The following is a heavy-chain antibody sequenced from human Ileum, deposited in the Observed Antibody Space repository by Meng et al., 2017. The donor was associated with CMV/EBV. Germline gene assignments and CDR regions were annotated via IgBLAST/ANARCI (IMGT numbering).Heavy chain of an antibody. CDR3: ARENYFAY. CDR2: ISSSSRNI. Sequence: GGSLRLSCAASGFALSPYYMNWVRQAPGKGLEWVSSISSSSRNIYYADSVRGRFTISRDNAKNSLYLQMNNLRAEDAAVYYCARENYFAYWGQGTLVTVSS. V-gene: IGHV3-21*01. J-gene: IGHJ4*02. CDR1: GFALSPYY.